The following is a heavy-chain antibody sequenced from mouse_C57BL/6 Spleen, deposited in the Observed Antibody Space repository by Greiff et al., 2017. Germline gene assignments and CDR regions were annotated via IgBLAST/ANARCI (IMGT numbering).Heavy chain of an antibody. CDR1: GFTFSDYG. CDR2: ISSGSSTI. D-gene: IGHD2-3*01. Sequence: EVKLVESGGGLVKPGGSLKLSCAASGFTFSDYGMHWVRQAPEKGLEWVAYISSGSSTIYYEDTVKGRFTISRDNAKNTLFLQMTSLRSEDTAMYYCARGVTTWRSMDYWGQGTSVTVSS. V-gene: IGHV5-17*01. J-gene: IGHJ4*01. CDR3: ARGVTTWRSMDY.